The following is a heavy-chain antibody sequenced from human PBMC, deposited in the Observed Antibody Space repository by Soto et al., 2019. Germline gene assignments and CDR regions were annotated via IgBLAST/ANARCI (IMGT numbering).Heavy chain of an antibody. CDR1: GFTFSNYA. Sequence: GGSLRLSCAASGFTFSNYAIHWVRQAPGKGLEWVAIISYDGRNKYYADSVKGRFTISRDNSKNTLYLQMNSLRAEDAAVYYCANGPQSFIAVATTSNWYFDLWGRGTLVTVSS. D-gene: IGHD5-12*01. V-gene: IGHV3-30*04. CDR2: ISYDGRNK. J-gene: IGHJ2*01. CDR3: ANGPQSFIAVATTSNWYFDL.